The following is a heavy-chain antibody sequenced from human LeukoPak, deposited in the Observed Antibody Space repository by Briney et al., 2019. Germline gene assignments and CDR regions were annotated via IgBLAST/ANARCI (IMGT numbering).Heavy chain of an antibody. V-gene: IGHV1-69*05. Sequence: SVKVSCKASGGTFSSYAISWVRQAPGQGLEWMGGIIPIFGTANYAQKFQGRVTITTDESTSTAYMALSSLRSEDTAVYYCARDRGYHTGYYYYCMDVWGKGTTVTVSS. CDR3: ARDRGYHTGYYYYCMDV. J-gene: IGHJ6*03. D-gene: IGHD3-10*01. CDR2: IIPIFGTA. CDR1: GGTFSSYA.